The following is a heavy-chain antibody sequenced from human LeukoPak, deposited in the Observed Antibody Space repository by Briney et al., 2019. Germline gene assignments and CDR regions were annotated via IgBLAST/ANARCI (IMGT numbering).Heavy chain of an antibody. Sequence: ASVKVSCKASGYTFTSYGISWVRQAPGQGLEWMGWISAYNGNTNYAQKLQGRVTMTTDTSTSTAYMELRSLRSDDTAVYYCAREIGYSSGPRYYYYGMDVWGQGTTVTVSS. J-gene: IGHJ6*02. CDR1: GYTFTSYG. CDR2: ISAYNGNT. CDR3: AREIGYSSGPRYYYYGMDV. D-gene: IGHD6-19*01. V-gene: IGHV1-18*01.